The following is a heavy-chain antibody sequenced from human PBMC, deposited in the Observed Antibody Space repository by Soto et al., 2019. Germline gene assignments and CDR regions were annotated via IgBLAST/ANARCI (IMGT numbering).Heavy chain of an antibody. V-gene: IGHV1-18*04. CDR1: GYTFTDYG. Sequence: QVQLVQSGAEVKKPGASVKVSCKASGYTFTDYGISWVRQAPGQRPEWMGWISAYNGHTIYAQTLQGRVAMTTDTSTSTAYMELRSLRSDDTGLYYCARGPPGGRGYSSGYLHFWGQGTLVTVSS. J-gene: IGHJ4*02. CDR3: ARGPPGGRGYSSGYLHF. CDR2: ISAYNGHT. D-gene: IGHD5-18*01.